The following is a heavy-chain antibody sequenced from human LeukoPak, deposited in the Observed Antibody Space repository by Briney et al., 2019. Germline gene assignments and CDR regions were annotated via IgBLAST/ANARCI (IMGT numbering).Heavy chain of an antibody. D-gene: IGHD3-22*01. CDR3: ARVKDSSGYYSFDY. CDR2: IYPGDSDT. V-gene: IGHV5-51*01. CDR1: GYSFSNYW. J-gene: IGHJ4*02. Sequence: GESLKISCKGSGYSFSNYWIGWVRQMPGKGLEWMGIIYPGDSDTRYSPSFQGQVTISADKSISTAYLQWSSLKASDTAMYYCARVKDSSGYYSFDYWGQGTLVTVSS.